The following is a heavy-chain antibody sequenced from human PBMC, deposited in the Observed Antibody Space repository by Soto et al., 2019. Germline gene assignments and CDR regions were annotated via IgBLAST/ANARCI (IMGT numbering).Heavy chain of an antibody. CDR1: GFTFSSYA. V-gene: IGHV3-23*01. CDR3: ATPPTPAIKGPRFDY. Sequence: PGGSLRLSCAASGFTFSSYAMSWVRQAPGKGLEWVSAISGSGGSTYYADSVKGRFTISRDNSKNTLYLQMNSLRAEDTAVYYCATPPTPAIKGPRFDYWGQGTLVTVSS. D-gene: IGHD2-2*02. CDR2: ISGSGGST. J-gene: IGHJ4*02.